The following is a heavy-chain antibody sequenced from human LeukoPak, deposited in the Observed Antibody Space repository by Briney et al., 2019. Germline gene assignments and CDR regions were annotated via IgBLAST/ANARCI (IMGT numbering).Heavy chain of an antibody. J-gene: IGHJ5*02. Sequence: GGSLRLSCAASGFTFDDYAMHWVRQAPGKGLEWVSGISWNSGSIGYADSVKGRFTISRDNAKNSLYLQMNSLRAEDTALYYCAKARYSSGWYFWFDPWGQGTLVTVSS. CDR2: ISWNSGSI. CDR3: AKARYSSGWYFWFDP. CDR1: GFTFDDYA. V-gene: IGHV3-9*01. D-gene: IGHD6-19*01.